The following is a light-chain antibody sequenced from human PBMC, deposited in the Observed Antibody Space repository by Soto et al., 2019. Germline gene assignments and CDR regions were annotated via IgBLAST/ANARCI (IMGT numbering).Light chain of an antibody. CDR2: WAS. J-gene: IGKJ1*01. V-gene: IGKV4-1*01. CDR1: QSLLYSSTNKIY. CDR3: QQYYISPWT. Sequence: DIVMTPSPDSLAVSLGERTTINCKSSQSLLYSSTNKIYLAWYQQKAGQPPKLLFYWASTRQSGVPDRFSGSGSATNFNLTISSLQAEDVAVYFCQQYYISPWTFGQGTKVEIK.